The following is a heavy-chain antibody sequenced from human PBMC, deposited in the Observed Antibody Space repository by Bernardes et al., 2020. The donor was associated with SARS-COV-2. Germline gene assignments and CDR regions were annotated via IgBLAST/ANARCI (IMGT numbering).Heavy chain of an antibody. V-gene: IGHV2-5*01. J-gene: IGHJ4*02. Sequence: SGPTLVKPTQTLTLTCTFSGFSLSTSGVGVGWIRQPPGKALAWLALIYWNDDKRYSPSLKSRLTITKDTSKNQVVLTMTNMDPVDTATYYCARFSGSYYLVYWGKGTLVNVSS. D-gene: IGHD1-26*01. CDR2: IYWNDDK. CDR3: ARFSGSYYLVY. CDR1: GFSLSTSGVG.